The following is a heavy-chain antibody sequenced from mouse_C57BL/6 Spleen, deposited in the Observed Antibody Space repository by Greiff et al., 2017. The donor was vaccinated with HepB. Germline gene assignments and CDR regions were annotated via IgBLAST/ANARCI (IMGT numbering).Heavy chain of an antibody. CDR2: IDPNSGGT. CDR1: GYTFTSYW. V-gene: IGHV1-72*01. J-gene: IGHJ2*01. Sequence: VQLQQPGAELVKPGASVKLSCKASGYTFTSYWMHWVKQRPGRGLEWIGRIDPNSGGTKYNEKFKSKATLTVDKPSSTAYMQLSSLTSEDSAVYYCASHDSSGYEDFDYWGQGTTLTVSS. CDR3: ASHDSSGYEDFDY. D-gene: IGHD3-2*02.